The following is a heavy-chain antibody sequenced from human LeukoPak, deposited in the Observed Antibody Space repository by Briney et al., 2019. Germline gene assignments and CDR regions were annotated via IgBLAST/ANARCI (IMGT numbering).Heavy chain of an antibody. CDR1: GYTFTDYY. J-gene: IGHJ4*02. V-gene: IGHV1-2*02. Sequence: ASVKVSCKASGYTFTDYYMHWVRQAPGRGLEWMGWINPNSGGTNYAQKFQGRVTMTRDTSISTAYMELSRLRSDDTAVYYCARYSGYDWVYARYWGQGTLVTVSS. CDR3: ARYSGYDWVYARY. D-gene: IGHD5-12*01. CDR2: INPNSGGT.